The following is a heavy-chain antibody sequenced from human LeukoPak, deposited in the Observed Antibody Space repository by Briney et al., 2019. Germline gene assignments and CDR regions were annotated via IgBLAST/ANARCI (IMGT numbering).Heavy chain of an antibody. Sequence: GGSLRLFCAASGFTVSSNSMSWVRQAPGKGLEWVSVIYSGGSTYYADSVKGRFTISRDNSKNTLYLRMNSLRAEDTAVYYCAKASRRVTSSSPLALWGERCLVTVSS. V-gene: IGHV3-53*05. CDR3: AKASRRVTSSSPLAL. D-gene: IGHD4-17*01. J-gene: IGHJ4*02. CDR1: GFTVSSNS. CDR2: IYSGGST.